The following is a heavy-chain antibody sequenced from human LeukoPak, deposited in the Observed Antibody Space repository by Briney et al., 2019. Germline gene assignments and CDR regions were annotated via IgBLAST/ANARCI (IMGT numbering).Heavy chain of an antibody. CDR3: ARDPGIVGAASFDY. J-gene: IGHJ4*02. CDR2: IYYSGST. V-gene: IGHV4-31*03. CDR1: GGSISSGGYY. Sequence: PSQTLSLTCTVSGGSISSGGYYWSWIRQHPGKGLEWIGYIYYSGSTYYNPSLKSRVTISVDTSKNQFSLRLSSVTAADTAVYYCARDPGIVGAASFDYWGQGTLVTVSS. D-gene: IGHD1-26*01.